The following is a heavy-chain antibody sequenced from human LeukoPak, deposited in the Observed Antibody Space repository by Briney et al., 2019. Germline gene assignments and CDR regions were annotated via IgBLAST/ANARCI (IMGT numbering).Heavy chain of an antibody. D-gene: IGHD5-24*01. CDR2: LSGSGNAT. CDR3: ASQMAATSH. J-gene: IGHJ4*02. CDR1: GFTFSNDD. V-gene: IGHV3-23*01. Sequence: PGGSLRLSCAASGFTFSNDDMNWVRQAPGKGLEWVSALSGSGNATYYADFVRGRFTISRDNSKNILYLQMNSLLAEDTAVYFCASQMAATSHWGQGILVTVSS.